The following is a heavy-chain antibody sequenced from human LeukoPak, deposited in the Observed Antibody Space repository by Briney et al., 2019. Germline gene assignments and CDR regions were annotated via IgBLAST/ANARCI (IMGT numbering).Heavy chain of an antibody. Sequence: PGGSLRLSCAASGFTFDEYTIHWVRQVPGKGLEWVSGISWNSDSVGYADSVKGRFTISRDNAKNSLYLQMNSLRAEDTALYSCTKDRYCSTTTCPLDYWGQGTLVTASS. CDR2: ISWNSDSV. D-gene: IGHD2-2*01. V-gene: IGHV3-9*01. J-gene: IGHJ4*02. CDR1: GFTFDEYT. CDR3: TKDRYCSTTTCPLDY.